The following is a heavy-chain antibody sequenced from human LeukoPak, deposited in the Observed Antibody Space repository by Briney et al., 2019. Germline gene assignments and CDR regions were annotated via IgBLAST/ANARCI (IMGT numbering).Heavy chain of an antibody. D-gene: IGHD5-24*01. CDR1: GLTFSSYW. CDR3: ARGYINYVDY. J-gene: IGHJ4*02. Sequence: PGGSLRLSCAASGLTFSSYWMHWVRQVPGKGLVWVSRINFDGSSTTYADSVKGRFTISRDNAKNTLYLQVNSLRAEDTAVYFCARGYINYVDYWGQGTLVTVSS. V-gene: IGHV3-74*01. CDR2: INFDGSST.